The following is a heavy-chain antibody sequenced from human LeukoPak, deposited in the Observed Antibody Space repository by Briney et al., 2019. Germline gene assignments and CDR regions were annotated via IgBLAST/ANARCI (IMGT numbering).Heavy chain of an antibody. CDR3: ARVRDTAMDAYYYYMDV. CDR2: IYYSGST. Sequence: SETLPLTCTVSGGSISSYYWSWIRQPPGKGLEWIGYIYYSGSTNYNPSLKSRVTISVDTSKNQFSLKLSSVTAADTAVYYCARVRDTAMDAYYYYMDVWGKGTTVTVSS. J-gene: IGHJ6*03. D-gene: IGHD5-18*01. V-gene: IGHV4-59*01. CDR1: GGSISSYY.